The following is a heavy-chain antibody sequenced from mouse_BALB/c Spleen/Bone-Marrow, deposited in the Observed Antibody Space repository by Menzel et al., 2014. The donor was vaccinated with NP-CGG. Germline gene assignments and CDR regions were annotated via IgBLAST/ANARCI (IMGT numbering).Heavy chain of an antibody. CDR1: GFSLTSYG. CDR3: ARMGYRYDGYAMDY. Sequence: VMLVESGPGLVAPSQSLFITCTVSGFSLTSYGVHWVRQPPGKGLEWLGVIWAGGSTNYNSARMSRLSISKDNSKSQVFLKMNSLQTDDTAMYYCARMGYRYDGYAMDYWGQGTSVTVSS. J-gene: IGHJ4*01. D-gene: IGHD2-14*01. V-gene: IGHV2-9*02. CDR2: IWAGGST.